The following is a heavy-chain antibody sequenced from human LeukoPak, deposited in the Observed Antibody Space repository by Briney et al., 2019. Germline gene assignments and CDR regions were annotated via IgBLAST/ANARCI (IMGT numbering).Heavy chain of an antibody. CDR2: ISGSDTST. CDR3: AKDLGDSGHYPIDY. J-gene: IGHJ4*02. D-gene: IGHD3-22*01. CDR1: GFTFSSYA. V-gene: IGHV3-23*01. Sequence: GGSLRLSCAASGFTFSSYAMSWVRQAPGKGLEWVSTISGSDTSTYYAESVKGRFTISRDNSKNTLYLQMNSLRAEDTAVYYCAKDLGDSGHYPIDYWGQGTLVTVSS.